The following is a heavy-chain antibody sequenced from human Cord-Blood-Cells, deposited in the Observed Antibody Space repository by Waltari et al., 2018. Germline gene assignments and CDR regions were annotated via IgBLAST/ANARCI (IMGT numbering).Heavy chain of an antibody. CDR2: IYSVGST. V-gene: IGHV3-53*01. J-gene: IGHJ6*03. D-gene: IGHD3-16*01. Sequence: EVQLVVSGGGLVQPGGSLRLSGAASGLTVSSNYMSCVRHAQGQGLECVPVIYSVGSTYYADSVKGRFTISRDNSKNTLYLQMNSLRAEDTAVYYCARPYGAGTEGYYYYYMDVWGKGTTVTVSS. CDR3: ARPYGAGTEGYYYYYMDV. CDR1: GLTVSSNY.